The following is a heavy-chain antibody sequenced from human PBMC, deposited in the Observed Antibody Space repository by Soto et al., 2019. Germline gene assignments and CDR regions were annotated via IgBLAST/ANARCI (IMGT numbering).Heavy chain of an antibody. CDR2: IYYSGST. CDR3: AKYRRTDAEGYTFDY. CDR1: GGSITGSH. D-gene: IGHD2-15*01. Sequence: SETLSLTSTVSGGSITGSHWSWIRQPPGKGLEWIGYIYYSGSTNFNPSLKSRVTMSVDTARNQFSLQLSSVTAADTAVYFCAKYRRTDAEGYTFDYWGQGALVT. J-gene: IGHJ4*02. V-gene: IGHV4-59*01.